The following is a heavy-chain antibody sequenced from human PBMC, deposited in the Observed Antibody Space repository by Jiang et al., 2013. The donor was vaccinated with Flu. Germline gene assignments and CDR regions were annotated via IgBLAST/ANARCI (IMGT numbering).Heavy chain of an antibody. D-gene: IGHD2-2*01. CDR2: IIPTFGTA. J-gene: IGHJ5*02. CDR3: TRGGRDIVLVPAAVT. Sequence: QLVESGAEVKKPGSSVKVSCKSSGGSFRRYPISWVRQAPGQGLEWMGQIIPTFGTADYAQKFQGRVTITADESTTTAYMELSSLRSVDTAVYYCTRGGRDIVLVPAAVTWGQGTLVTVSS. CDR1: GGSFRRYP. V-gene: IGHV1-69*01.